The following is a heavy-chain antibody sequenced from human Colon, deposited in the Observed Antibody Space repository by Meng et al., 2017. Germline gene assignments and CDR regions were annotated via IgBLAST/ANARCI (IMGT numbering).Heavy chain of an antibody. CDR1: GGSISSSNW. CDR2: IYHSGST. CDR3: ASFPPPGKQWLVTDY. D-gene: IGHD6-19*01. Sequence: QGRLQEAGPGLVKPSGTLSLTCAVSGGSISSSNWWSWVRQPPGKGLEWIGEIYHSGSTNYTPSLKSRVTISVDKSKNQFSLKLSSVTAADTAVYYCASFPPPGKQWLVTDYWGQGTLVTVSS. J-gene: IGHJ4*02. V-gene: IGHV4-4*02.